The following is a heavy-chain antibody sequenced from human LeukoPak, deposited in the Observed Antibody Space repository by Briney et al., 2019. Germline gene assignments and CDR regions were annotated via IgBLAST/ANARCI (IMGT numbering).Heavy chain of an antibody. D-gene: IGHD6-6*01. CDR2: IYPGDSDT. CDR1: GYSFTSYW. Sequence: GESLKISCKGSGYSFTSYWIAWVRQMPGKGLEWMGIIYPGDSDTRYSPSFQGQVTISADKSISTAYLQWSSLKASDSAMYYCARPRVVGSSSSPFDYWGQGTLVTVSS. V-gene: IGHV5-51*01. CDR3: ARPRVVGSSSSPFDY. J-gene: IGHJ4*02.